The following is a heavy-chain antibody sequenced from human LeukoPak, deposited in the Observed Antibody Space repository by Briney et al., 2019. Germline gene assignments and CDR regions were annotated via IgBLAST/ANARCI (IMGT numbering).Heavy chain of an antibody. J-gene: IGHJ4*02. CDR3: AKVSTFVVVVAAPPYFDY. D-gene: IGHD2-15*01. CDR1: GFTFSSYA. CDR2: ISGSGGST. Sequence: GGSLRLSCAASGFTFSSYAMSWVRQAPGKGLEWVSAISGSGGSTYYADSVKGRLTISRDNSKITLYLQMNSLRAEDTAVYYCAKVSTFVVVVAAPPYFDYWGQGTLVTVSS. V-gene: IGHV3-23*01.